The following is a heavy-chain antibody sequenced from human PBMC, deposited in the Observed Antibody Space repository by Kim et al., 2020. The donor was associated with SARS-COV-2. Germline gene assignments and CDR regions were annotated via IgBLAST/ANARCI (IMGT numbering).Heavy chain of an antibody. CDR3: ARGVSSSSYRGVDY. V-gene: IGHV4-34*01. Sequence: SETLSLTCAVYGGSFSGYYWSWIRQPPGKGLEWIGEINHSGSTNYNPSLKSRVTISVDTSKNQFSLKLSSVTAADTAVYYCARGVSSSSYRGVDYWGQGTLVTVSS. CDR2: INHSGST. D-gene: IGHD6-13*01. J-gene: IGHJ4*02. CDR1: GGSFSGYY.